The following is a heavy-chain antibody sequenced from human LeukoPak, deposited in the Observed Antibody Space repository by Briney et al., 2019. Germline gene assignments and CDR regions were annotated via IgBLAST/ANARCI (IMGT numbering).Heavy chain of an antibody. J-gene: IGHJ6*03. V-gene: IGHV1-8*03. CDR2: MNPNSGNT. Sequence: GASVRVSCKASGYTFTSYDINWVRQATGQGLEWMGWMNPNSGNTGYAQKFQGRVTITRNTSISTAYMELSSLRSEDTAVYYCARALRGVVVPAAMNYYYYMDVWGKGTTVTVSS. D-gene: IGHD2-2*01. CDR3: ARALRGVVVPAAMNYYYYMDV. CDR1: GYTFTSYD.